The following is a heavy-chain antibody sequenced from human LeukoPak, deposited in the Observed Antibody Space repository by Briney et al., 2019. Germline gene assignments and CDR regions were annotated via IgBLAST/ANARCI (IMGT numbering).Heavy chain of an antibody. CDR3: ARDNWGIDY. CDR1: GFTISSYA. CDR2: ISGSGDDT. Sequence: GGSLRLSCAASGFTISSYAMSWVRQAPGKGLEWVSTISGSGDDTYYADSVKGRFTISRDNAKNTLYLQMNSLRAEDTAVYYCARDNWGIDYWGQGTLDTVSS. J-gene: IGHJ4*02. V-gene: IGHV3-23*01. D-gene: IGHD7-27*01.